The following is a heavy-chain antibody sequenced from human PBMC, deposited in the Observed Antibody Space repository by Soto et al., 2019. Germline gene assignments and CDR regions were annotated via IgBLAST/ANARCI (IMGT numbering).Heavy chain of an antibody. D-gene: IGHD5-12*01. Sequence: QVQLQESGPRLVRPSETLSLTCTVSGVSIDNFFWSWIRQSPGKGLEWIGYVSRGGTAAYMSEGDTTNNNPSLERRATISLDLPKNQFSRKLTSVTAADTAVYYCARDRGGITVASKPLGEWFDPWGQGTLVTVSS. J-gene: IGHJ5*02. CDR1: GVSIDNFF. CDR3: ARDRGGITVASKPLGEWFDP. V-gene: IGHV4-59*01. CDR2: VSRGGTAAYMSEGDTT.